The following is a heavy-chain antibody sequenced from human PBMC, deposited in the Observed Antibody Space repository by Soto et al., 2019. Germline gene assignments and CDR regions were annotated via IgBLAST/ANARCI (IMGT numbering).Heavy chain of an antibody. CDR1: GYTFRSYG. J-gene: IGHJ6*03. D-gene: IGHD5-18*01. CDR2: ISGYNGNT. Sequence: ASVKVSCKASGYTFRSYGISWVRQAPGQGLEWMGWISGYNGNTHYSQKFQGKVTMTTDTSTSTAYMELRNLRSDDTAVYYCAKADSKYAGRFSYSYMDVWGTGTMVTVSS. CDR3: AKADSKYAGRFSYSYMDV. V-gene: IGHV1-18*01.